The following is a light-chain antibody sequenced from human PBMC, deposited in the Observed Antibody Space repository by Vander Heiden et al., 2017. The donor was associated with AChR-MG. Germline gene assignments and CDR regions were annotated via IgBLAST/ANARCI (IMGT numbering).Light chain of an antibody. CDR3: QQTDSSPKT. CDR2: ATS. J-gene: IGKJ1*01. Sequence: DIQLTQSPSSLSASIGDRVTITCRTSQTINNYLNWYQQKPGRAPRLLIAATSSLPGGVPSRFSGSGSGTDFTLTITRLQPEDSATYYCQQTDSSPKTFGQRTKVDI. V-gene: IGKV1-39*01. CDR1: QTINNY.